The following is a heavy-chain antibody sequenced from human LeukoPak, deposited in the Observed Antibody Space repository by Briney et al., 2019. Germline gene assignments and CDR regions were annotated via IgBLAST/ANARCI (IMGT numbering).Heavy chain of an antibody. CDR3: ARDRGSGWYDFAY. CDR2: IFDSGNT. D-gene: IGHD6-19*01. J-gene: IGHJ4*02. CDR1: GGSISRYY. Sequence: PSETLSLTCTVSGGSISRYYWSWIRQPPGEGLEWIGYIFDSGNTNYNPSLKSRVTISVDTSKNQFSLNLSSVTAADTAVYYCARDRGSGWYDFAYWGQGTLVTVSS. V-gene: IGHV4-59*01.